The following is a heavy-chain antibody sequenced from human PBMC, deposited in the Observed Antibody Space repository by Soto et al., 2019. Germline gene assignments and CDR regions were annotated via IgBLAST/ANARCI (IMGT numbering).Heavy chain of an antibody. D-gene: IGHD2-8*01. Sequence: QVQLQESGPGLVKPSETLSLTFAVSGDSISSVNWWSWVRQSPGQGLEWIGDIYHTGITNYNPSLQSRVTMSVDKCKHEFSLNLTSVTAAGTAVYYCARSPGYFTMSSLDPWGQGTLVTVSS. CDR1: GDSISSVNW. CDR3: ARSPGYFTMSSLDP. J-gene: IGHJ5*02. V-gene: IGHV4-4*02. CDR2: IYHTGIT.